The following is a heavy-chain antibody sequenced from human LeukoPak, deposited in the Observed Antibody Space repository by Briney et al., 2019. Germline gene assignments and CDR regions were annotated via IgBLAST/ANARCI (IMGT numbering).Heavy chain of an antibody. J-gene: IGHJ5*02. CDR1: GFTFSSYA. V-gene: IGHV3-23*01. D-gene: IGHD3-10*02. Sequence: PVGSLRLSCAASGFTFSSYAMSWVRQAPGKGLEWVSAISGSGGSTYYADSVKGRCTISRDNSKNALYLQMNSLRAEDTAVYYCAKDVRGENWFDPWGQGTLVTVSS. CDR2: ISGSGGST. CDR3: AKDVRGENWFDP.